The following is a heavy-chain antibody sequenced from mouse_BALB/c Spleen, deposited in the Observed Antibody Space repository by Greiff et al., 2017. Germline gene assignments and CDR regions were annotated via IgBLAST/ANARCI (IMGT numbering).Heavy chain of an antibody. CDR3: ARGGWYFDV. Sequence: EVHLVESGGGLVKPGGSLKLSCAASGFAFSSYDMSWVRQTPEKRLEWVAYISSGGGSTYYPDTVKGRFTISRDNAKNTLYLQMSSLKSEDTAMYYCARGGWYFDVWGAGTTVTVSS. V-gene: IGHV5-12-1*01. CDR1: GFAFSSYD. CDR2: ISSGGGST. J-gene: IGHJ1*01.